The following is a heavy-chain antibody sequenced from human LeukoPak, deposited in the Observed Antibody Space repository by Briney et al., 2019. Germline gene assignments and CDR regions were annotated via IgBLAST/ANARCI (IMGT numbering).Heavy chain of an antibody. CDR2: INPNSGGT. D-gene: IGHD6-19*01. CDR1: GYTFTSYG. Sequence: GASVKVSCKASGYTFTSYGISWVRQAPGQGLEWMGWINPNSGGTNYAQNFQGRVTMTRDTSISTAYMDLSRLRSDDTALYYCARVIPVAGIDAFDIWGQGTMVTVSS. J-gene: IGHJ3*02. V-gene: IGHV1-2*02. CDR3: ARVIPVAGIDAFDI.